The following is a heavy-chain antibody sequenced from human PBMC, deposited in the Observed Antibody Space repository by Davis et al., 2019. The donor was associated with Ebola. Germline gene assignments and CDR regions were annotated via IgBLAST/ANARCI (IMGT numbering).Heavy chain of an antibody. CDR2: IYYSGSP. CDR1: GGSFRGYY. Sequence: SHTLSLPRAVYGGSFRGYYWCWIRPHPGKGLEWNGYIYYSGSPYYNPSLKSRVTIPVDTSKNRCSLKLRSVTAADTAVYYCARALGYNSGHTGADYWGQGTLVTVSP. CDR3: ARALGYNSGHTGADY. D-gene: IGHD6-19*01. J-gene: IGHJ4*02. V-gene: IGHV4-31*02.